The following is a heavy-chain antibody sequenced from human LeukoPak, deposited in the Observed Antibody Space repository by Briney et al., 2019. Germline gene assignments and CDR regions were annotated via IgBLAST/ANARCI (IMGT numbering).Heavy chain of an antibody. Sequence: GGSLRLSCAASGFTFSSYGMSWVRQAPGKGLEWVSLIYNDGRTYYADSVKGRCTISRDNLKNVLYLQMNSLKVEDTALYYCARGLFLSGYLDAFDIWGQGTVVTVSS. CDR2: IYNDGRT. V-gene: IGHV3-53*01. CDR3: ARGLFLSGYLDAFDI. D-gene: IGHD3-22*01. J-gene: IGHJ3*02. CDR1: GFTFSSYG.